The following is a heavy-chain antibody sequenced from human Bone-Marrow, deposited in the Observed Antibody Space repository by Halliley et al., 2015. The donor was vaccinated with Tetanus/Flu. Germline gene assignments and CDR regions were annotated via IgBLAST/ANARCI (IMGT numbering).Heavy chain of an antibody. J-gene: IGHJ5*02. CDR2: TKPRGNP. CDR3: ARPGGALFEH. D-gene: IGHD3-16*01. V-gene: IGHV4-4*08. Sequence: EWIGYTKPRGNPNYTPSPKSRVTISVDPPNNHLSLTLPSVPAADTAVYYCARPGGALFEHWGQGTLVTVSS.